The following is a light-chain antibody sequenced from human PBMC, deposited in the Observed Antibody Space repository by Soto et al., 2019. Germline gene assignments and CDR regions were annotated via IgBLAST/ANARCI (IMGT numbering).Light chain of an antibody. J-gene: IGLJ2*01. V-gene: IGLV2-14*03. CDR2: DVS. CDR1: SSDIGGYNY. Sequence: QSALTQPASVSGSPGQSITISCTGTSSDIGGYNYVSWYQQHPGKAPKLMIYDVSRRPSGISNRFSGSKSGNTASLTFSGLQAEDEADYYCSAYTTSGSRLFGGGTQLTVL. CDR3: SAYTTSGSRL.